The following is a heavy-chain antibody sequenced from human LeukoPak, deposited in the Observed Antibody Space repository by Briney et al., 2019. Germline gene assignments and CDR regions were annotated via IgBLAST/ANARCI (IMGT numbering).Heavy chain of an antibody. D-gene: IGHD3-3*01. Sequence: QPGGSLRLSCAASGFTFSSYAMRWVRQAPGKGLEWVSAISGSGGSTYYADSVKGRFTISRDNSKNTLYLQMNSLRAEDTAVYYCAKDQSGRHPRQDAFDIWGQGTMVTVSS. J-gene: IGHJ3*02. V-gene: IGHV3-23*01. CDR1: GFTFSSYA. CDR2: ISGSGGST. CDR3: AKDQSGRHPRQDAFDI.